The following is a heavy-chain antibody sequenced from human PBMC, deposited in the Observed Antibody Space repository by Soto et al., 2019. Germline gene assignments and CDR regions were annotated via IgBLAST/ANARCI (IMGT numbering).Heavy chain of an antibody. CDR2: IYWDDDK. J-gene: IGHJ2*01. V-gene: IGHV2-5*02. D-gene: IGHD7-27*01. Sequence: QITLKESGPPLVKPTQPLTLTCTFSGFSLTTSGVGVGWIRQPPGKALEWLALIYWDDDKRYSPSLKGRLTITKDTSKNQEVLTMPKMHPVDTATYYCAHRETGTSHWNFDLWGRGALVTVSS. CDR1: GFSLTTSGVG. CDR3: AHRETGTSHWNFDL.